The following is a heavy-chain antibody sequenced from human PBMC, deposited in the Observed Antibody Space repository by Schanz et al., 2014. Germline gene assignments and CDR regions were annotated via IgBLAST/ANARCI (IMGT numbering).Heavy chain of an antibody. J-gene: IGHJ4*02. CDR3: AKDPSHGDYDYYFDY. V-gene: IGHV3-21*02. CDR2: ISSSGSYI. CDR1: GFTFSSYA. Sequence: EVRLVESGGGLVQPGGSLRLSCAASGFTFSSYAMSWVRQAPGKGLEWVSSISSSGSYIHYADSVKGRFTISRDNAKNTLYLQMNSLRAEDTAVYYCAKDPSHGDYDYYFDYWGQGTLVTVSS. D-gene: IGHD3-22*01.